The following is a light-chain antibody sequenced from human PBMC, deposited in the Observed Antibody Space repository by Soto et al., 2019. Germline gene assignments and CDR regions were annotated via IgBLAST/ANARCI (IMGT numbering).Light chain of an antibody. Sequence: QSALTQPRSVSGSPGQSVTISCTGTSSDVGAYNFVSWYQHNPGKAPKLMIFDVSARPSGVPDRFSGSKSANTASLTISGLQTEDEADYYCSSYTSSSVVFGGGTKLTVL. CDR3: SSYTSSSVV. J-gene: IGLJ2*01. V-gene: IGLV2-11*01. CDR1: SSDVGAYNF. CDR2: DVS.